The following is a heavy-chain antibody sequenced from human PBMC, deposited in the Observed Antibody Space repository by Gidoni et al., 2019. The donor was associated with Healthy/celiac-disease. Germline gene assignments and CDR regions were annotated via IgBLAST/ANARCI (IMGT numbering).Heavy chain of an antibody. J-gene: IGHJ4*02. Sequence: KGLEWVSYISSSGSTIYYADSVKGRFTISRDNAKNSLYLQMNSLRAEDTAVYYCAREGRGSFVYWGQGTLVTVSS. CDR2: ISSSGSTI. V-gene: IGHV3-48*03. CDR3: AREGRGSFVY. D-gene: IGHD3-16*01.